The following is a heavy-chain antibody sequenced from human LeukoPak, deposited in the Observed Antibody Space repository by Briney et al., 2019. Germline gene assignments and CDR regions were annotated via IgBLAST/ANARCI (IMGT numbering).Heavy chain of an antibody. CDR3: AREGPYSGNYYEDY. D-gene: IGHD1-26*01. J-gene: IGHJ4*02. Sequence: ASVKVSCKASGYTFRSHGINWVRQAPGQELEWMGCISAYNGNTNYAQKLPGRVTITTDTSTSTACMELRSLRSDDTAVYYCAREGPYSGNYYEDYWGQGTLVTVSS. V-gene: IGHV1-18*01. CDR2: ISAYNGNT. CDR1: GYTFRSHG.